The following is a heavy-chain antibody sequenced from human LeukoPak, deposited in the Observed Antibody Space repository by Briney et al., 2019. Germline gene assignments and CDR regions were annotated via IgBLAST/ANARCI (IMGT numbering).Heavy chain of an antibody. CDR3: AKDIALSGYYYYYGMDV. V-gene: IGHV3-43D*03. J-gene: IGHJ6*02. Sequence: GGSLRLSCAASGFTFDDYAMHWVRQAPGKGLEWVSLISWDGGSTYYADSVKGRFTISRDNSKNSLYLQMNSLRAEDTALYYCAKDIALSGYYYYYGMDVWGQGTTVTVSS. CDR1: GFTFDDYA. CDR2: ISWDGGST.